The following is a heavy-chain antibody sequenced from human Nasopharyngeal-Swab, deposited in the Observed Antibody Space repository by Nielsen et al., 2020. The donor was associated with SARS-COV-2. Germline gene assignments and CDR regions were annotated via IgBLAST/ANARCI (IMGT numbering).Heavy chain of an antibody. CDR3: ARAPVVVPAASGLAFNY. V-gene: IGHV1-18*01. CDR1: GYTFTSYG. Sequence: ASVKVPCKASGYTFTSYGISWVRQSPGQGLEWMGWISAYNGNTNYAQKLQGRVTMTTDTSTSTAYMELRSLRSDDSAVYYCARAPVVVPAASGLAFNYWGQGTLVTVSS. D-gene: IGHD2-2*01. CDR2: ISAYNGNT. J-gene: IGHJ4*02.